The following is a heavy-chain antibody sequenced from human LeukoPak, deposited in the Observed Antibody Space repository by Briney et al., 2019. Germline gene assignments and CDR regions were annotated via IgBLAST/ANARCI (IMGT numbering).Heavy chain of an antibody. Sequence: SEALSLACAVYGGSFSGYYWSWIRQPPGKGLEWIGEINHSGSTNYNPSLKSRVTISVDTSKNQFSLKLSSVTAADTAVYYCARGDYYDSSGYYYRGCYFDYWGQGTLVTVSS. CDR1: GGSFSGYY. CDR2: INHSGST. J-gene: IGHJ4*02. D-gene: IGHD3-22*01. CDR3: ARGDYYDSSGYYYRGCYFDY. V-gene: IGHV4-34*01.